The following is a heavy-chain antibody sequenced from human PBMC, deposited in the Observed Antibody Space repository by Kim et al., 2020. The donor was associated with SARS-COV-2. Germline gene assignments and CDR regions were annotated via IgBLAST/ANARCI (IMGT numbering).Heavy chain of an antibody. CDR3: ARESNYYGSGEIDY. J-gene: IGHJ4*02. CDR2: INPNSGGT. D-gene: IGHD3-10*01. Sequence: ASVKVSCKASGYTFTGYYMHWVRQAPGQGLEWMGWINPNSGGTNYAQKFQGWVTMTRDTSISTAYMELSRLRSDDTAVYYCARESNYYGSGEIDYWGQGTLVTVSS. CDR1: GYTFTGYY. V-gene: IGHV1-2*04.